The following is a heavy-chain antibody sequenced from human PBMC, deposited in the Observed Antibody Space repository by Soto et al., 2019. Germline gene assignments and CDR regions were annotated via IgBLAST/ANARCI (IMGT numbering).Heavy chain of an antibody. Sequence: ASVKVSCKASGYTFTGYYMHWVRQAPGQGLEWMGWINPNSGGTNYAQKFQGWVTMTRDTSISTAYMELSRLRSDDTAVYYCARGDGYSYGYNSGVLDPWGQGTLVTVSS. CDR1: GYTFTGYY. V-gene: IGHV1-2*04. CDR2: INPNSGGT. J-gene: IGHJ5*02. CDR3: ARGDGYSYGYNSGVLDP. D-gene: IGHD5-18*01.